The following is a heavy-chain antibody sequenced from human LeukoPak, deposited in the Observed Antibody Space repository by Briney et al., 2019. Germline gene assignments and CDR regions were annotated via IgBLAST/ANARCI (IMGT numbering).Heavy chain of an antibody. CDR2: ISSSSSYI. Sequence: PGGSLRLFCAASGFTFSSYSMNWVRQAPGKGLEWVSSISSSSSYIYYADSVKGRFTISRDNAKNSLFLQMNNLRAEDTAVYYCARGGTYYGPFDYWGQGNLVTVSS. V-gene: IGHV3-21*01. CDR1: GFTFSSYS. D-gene: IGHD3-10*01. CDR3: ARGGTYYGPFDY. J-gene: IGHJ4*02.